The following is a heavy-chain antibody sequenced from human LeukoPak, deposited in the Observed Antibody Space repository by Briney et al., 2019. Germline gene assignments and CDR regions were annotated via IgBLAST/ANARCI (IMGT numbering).Heavy chain of an antibody. CDR3: ARGVSPYSSSLYNY. Sequence: PGGSLRLSCTASGFTFSSYSMHWVRQAPGKGLEWVAVIPYDGSNKYYADSVKGRFTISRDNSKNTLFLQMNSLRPEDTALYYCARGVSPYSSSLYNYWGQGTLVTVSS. D-gene: IGHD6-13*01. J-gene: IGHJ4*02. CDR2: IPYDGSNK. V-gene: IGHV3-30-3*01. CDR1: GFTFSSYS.